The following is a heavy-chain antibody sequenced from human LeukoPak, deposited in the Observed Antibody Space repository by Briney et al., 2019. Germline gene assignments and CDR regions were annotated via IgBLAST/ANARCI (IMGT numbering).Heavy chain of an antibody. Sequence: GGSLRLSCAASGFTFSSYSMNWVRQAPGKGLEWVSSISSSSSYIDYADSVKGRFTISRDNAKNSLYLQMNSLRAEDTAVYYCARAYYYGSGSPSNEGYYYGMDVWGQGTTVTVSS. J-gene: IGHJ6*02. V-gene: IGHV3-21*01. D-gene: IGHD3-10*01. CDR3: ARAYYYGSGSPSNEGYYYGMDV. CDR1: GFTFSSYS. CDR2: ISSSSSYI.